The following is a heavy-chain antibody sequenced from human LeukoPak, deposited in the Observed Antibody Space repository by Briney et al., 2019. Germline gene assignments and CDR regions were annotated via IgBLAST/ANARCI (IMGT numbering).Heavy chain of an antibody. CDR1: GFTFNSYG. D-gene: IGHD3-10*01. V-gene: IGHV3-33*06. Sequence: GGSLRLSCAGSGFTFNSYGIHWVRQAPGKGLEWVAVIWYDGSNKYYVDSVKGRFTVSRDNSKNTLYLQMNSLRAEDTAVYYCAKRAYGSGSLVRYFDYWGQGTLVTVSS. CDR3: AKRAYGSGSLVRYFDY. J-gene: IGHJ4*02. CDR2: IWYDGSNK.